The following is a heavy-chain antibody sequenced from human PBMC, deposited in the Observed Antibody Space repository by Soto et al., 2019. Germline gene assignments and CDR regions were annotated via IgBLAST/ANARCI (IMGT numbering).Heavy chain of an antibody. D-gene: IGHD5-18*01. CDR1: GGSMRSCY. CDR2: IYTSGST. Sequence: SETLSLTCSVSGGSMRSCYWSWIRQPAGEGLKWIGRIYTSGSTNYNPSLKSRVTMSVDTSKNQFSLKLSSVTAADTAVYYCARGGFSYGYDYWGQGTLVTVSS. J-gene: IGHJ4*02. V-gene: IGHV4-4*07. CDR3: ARGGFSYGYDY.